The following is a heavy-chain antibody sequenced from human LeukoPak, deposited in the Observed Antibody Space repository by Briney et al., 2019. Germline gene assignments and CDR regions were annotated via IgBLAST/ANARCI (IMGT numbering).Heavy chain of an antibody. J-gene: IGHJ2*01. CDR1: GFTFSDCG. D-gene: IGHD5-12*01. CDR2: ISSSSSYI. Sequence: GGSLRLSCAASGFTFSDCGMHWVRQAPGKGLEWVSSISSSSSYIYYADSVKGRFTISRDNAKNSLYLQMNSLRAEDTAVYYCARGNSDYDYGYFDLWGRGTLVTVSS. CDR3: ARGNSDYDYGYFDL. V-gene: IGHV3-21*01.